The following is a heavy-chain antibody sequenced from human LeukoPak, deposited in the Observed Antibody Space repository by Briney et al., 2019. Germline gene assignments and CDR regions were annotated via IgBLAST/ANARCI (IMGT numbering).Heavy chain of an antibody. J-gene: IGHJ6*02. CDR2: ISYDGSNK. CDR3: AKITSSYYYYYGMDV. D-gene: IGHD1-14*01. V-gene: IGHV3-30*18. CDR1: GFTFSSYG. Sequence: PGRSLRLSCAASGFTFSSYGMHWVRQAPGEGLEWVAVISYDGSNKYYADSVKGRFTISRDNSKNTLYLQMNSLRAEDTAVYYCAKITSSYYYYYGMDVWGQGTTVTVSS.